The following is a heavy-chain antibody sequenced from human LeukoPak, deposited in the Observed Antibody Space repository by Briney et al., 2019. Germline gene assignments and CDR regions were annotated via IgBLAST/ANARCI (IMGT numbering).Heavy chain of an antibody. V-gene: IGHV1-3*01. J-gene: IGHJ4*02. CDR3: ARDGSRYFDLGY. CDR1: GYTFTSYA. D-gene: IGHD3-9*01. Sequence: ASVKVSCKASGYTFTSYAMHWVRQAPGQRLEWMGWINGGNGNTKYSLKFQGRVTITRDTSATTAYMELSSLRSEDTAVYYCARDGSRYFDLGYWGQGTLVTVSS. CDR2: INGGNGNT.